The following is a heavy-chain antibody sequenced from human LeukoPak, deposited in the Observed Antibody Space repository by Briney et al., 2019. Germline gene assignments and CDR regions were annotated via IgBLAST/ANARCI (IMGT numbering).Heavy chain of an antibody. CDR1: GFTFSSYA. Sequence: GGSLRLSCAASGFTFSSYAMHWVRQAPGKGLEWVAVISYDGSNKYYADSVKGRFTISRDNSKNTLYLQMNSLRAEDTAVYYCAKVEGSGSFDYYYMDVWGKGTTVTVSS. CDR2: ISYDGSNK. CDR3: AKVEGSGSFDYYYMDV. V-gene: IGHV3-30*04. D-gene: IGHD3-10*01. J-gene: IGHJ6*03.